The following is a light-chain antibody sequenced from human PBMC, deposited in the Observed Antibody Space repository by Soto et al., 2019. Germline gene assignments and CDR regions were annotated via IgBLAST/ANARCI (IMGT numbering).Light chain of an antibody. J-gene: IGLJ2*01. Sequence: YELTQPPSVSLAPGQTARISCGGNNIGSRSVHWYQQKPGQAPVLVIYFDSDRPSGIPERFSGSSSGNTATLAISRVEAGDEADYSCQVWDTTSDQPGVFGGGTKLTVL. V-gene: IGLV3-21*04. CDR2: FDS. CDR1: NIGSRS. CDR3: QVWDTTSDQPGV.